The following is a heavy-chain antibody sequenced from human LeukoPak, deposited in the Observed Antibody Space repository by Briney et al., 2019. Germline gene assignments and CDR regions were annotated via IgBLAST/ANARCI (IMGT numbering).Heavy chain of an antibody. CDR3: ARGVPKYYDFWSGYYRWFDY. Sequence: SETLSLTCAVYGGSFSGYYWSWIRQPPGKGLEWIGEINHSGSTNYNPSLKSRVTISVDTSKNQFSLKLSSVTAADTAVYYCARGVPKYYDFWSGYYRWFDYWGQGTLVTVSS. J-gene: IGHJ4*02. V-gene: IGHV4-34*01. D-gene: IGHD3-3*01. CDR2: INHSGST. CDR1: GGSFSGYY.